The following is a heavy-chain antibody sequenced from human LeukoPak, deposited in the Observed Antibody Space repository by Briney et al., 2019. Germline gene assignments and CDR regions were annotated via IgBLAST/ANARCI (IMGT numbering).Heavy chain of an antibody. D-gene: IGHD3-10*01. CDR3: ARPLLYYYGSETYFWFDL. CDR1: GFTFTTYW. J-gene: IGHJ5*02. Sequence: GGSLRLSCAASGFTFTTYWMGWVRQAPGKGLEWVASMKQDGSEKYYVDSVKGRFTISRDSAENTVYLQMKSLKGEDTAFYYCARPLLYYYGSETYFWFDLWGQGTLVTVSS. V-gene: IGHV3-7*01. CDR2: MKQDGSEK.